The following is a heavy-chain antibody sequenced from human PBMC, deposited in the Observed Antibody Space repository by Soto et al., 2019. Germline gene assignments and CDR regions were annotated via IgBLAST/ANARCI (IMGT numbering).Heavy chain of an antibody. CDR1: GFSFSNFW. D-gene: IGHD6-25*01. J-gene: IGHJ4*02. CDR3: AVLSIAAVVDF. Sequence: EGQLVESGGGLVQPGGSLRVSCAASGFSFSNFWIDWVRQAPGKGLEWVAKINQDVSEKYYVDPVQGRFTISRDNAKNSLYLQMNSLRAEDTAVYYCAVLSIAAVVDFWGQGTLITVSS. V-gene: IGHV3-7*01. CDR2: INQDVSEK.